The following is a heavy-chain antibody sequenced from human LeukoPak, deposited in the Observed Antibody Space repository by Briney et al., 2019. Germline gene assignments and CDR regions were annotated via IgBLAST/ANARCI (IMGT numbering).Heavy chain of an antibody. Sequence: GSLRLSCAASGSIFSDYSMNWVRQAPGKGLEWISYIGISSGNTKYADSVKGRFTISGDSAKNSLYLQMNSLRVEDTAVYYCARDYNYAFDNWGQGTLVTVSS. J-gene: IGHJ4*02. D-gene: IGHD3-22*01. V-gene: IGHV3-48*04. CDR1: GSIFSDYS. CDR3: ARDYNYAFDN. CDR2: IGISSGNT.